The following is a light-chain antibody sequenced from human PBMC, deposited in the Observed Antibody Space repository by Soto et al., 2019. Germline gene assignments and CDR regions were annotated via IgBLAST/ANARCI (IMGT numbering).Light chain of an antibody. CDR3: SSYTTSNTRQIV. Sequence: QSALTQPASVSGSPGHSITISCTGTSSDVGGYNYVSWYQHHPGKAPKLMIYDVSNRPSGVSNRFSGSKSGNTASLTISGLQPEDEADYYCSSYTTSNTRQIVFGTGTQVTV. CDR2: DVS. J-gene: IGLJ1*01. V-gene: IGLV2-14*03. CDR1: SSDVGGYNY.